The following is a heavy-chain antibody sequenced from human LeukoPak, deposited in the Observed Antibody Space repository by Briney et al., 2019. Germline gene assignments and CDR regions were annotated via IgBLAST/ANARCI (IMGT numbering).Heavy chain of an antibody. CDR3: ARQAVGANDY. V-gene: IGHV5-51*01. D-gene: IGHD1-26*01. CDR1: GYSFTSYW. CDR2: IYSGDSDT. J-gene: IGHJ4*02. Sequence: GESLKISCKGSGYSFTSYWIGWVPQVPGEGLEWMGIIYSGDSDTRYSPSFQGQVTISADKSISTAYLQWSSLKASDTAMYYCARQAVGANDYWGQGTLVTVSS.